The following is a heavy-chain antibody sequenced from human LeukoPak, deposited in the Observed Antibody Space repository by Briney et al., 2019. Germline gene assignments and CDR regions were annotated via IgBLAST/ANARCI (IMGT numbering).Heavy chain of an antibody. V-gene: IGHV4-39*07. Sequence: ASETLSLTCAVSGDSISSNGYYWGWLRQPPGKGLEWIGSIYYSGSTYYNPSLKSRVTMSVDTSKNQFSLKLSSVTAADTAVYYCARLSTVTTSFDYWGQGTLVTVSS. CDR2: IYYSGST. D-gene: IGHD4-17*01. J-gene: IGHJ4*02. CDR3: ARLSTVTTSFDY. CDR1: GDSISSNGYY.